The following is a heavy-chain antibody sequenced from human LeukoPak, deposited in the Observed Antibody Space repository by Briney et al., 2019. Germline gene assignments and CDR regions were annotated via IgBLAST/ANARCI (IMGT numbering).Heavy chain of an antibody. V-gene: IGHV3-53*01. CDR3: ARVKDDGGPFDY. CDR2: IYSGGST. Sequence: GGSLRLSCAASGFTFSGYWMHWVRQVPGKGLVWVSVIYSGGSTYYADSVKGRFTISRDNSKNTLYLQMNGLRAEDTAVFYCARVKDDGGPFDYWGQGTLVTVSS. J-gene: IGHJ4*02. CDR1: GFTFSGYW. D-gene: IGHD4-23*01.